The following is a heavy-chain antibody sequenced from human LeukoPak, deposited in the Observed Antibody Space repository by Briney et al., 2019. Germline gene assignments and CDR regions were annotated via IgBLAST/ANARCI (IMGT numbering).Heavy chain of an antibody. CDR1: GFTFSSYW. Sequence: PGGSLRLSCAASGFTFSSYWMHWVRQAPGKGLVWVSRIDTDGSNTAYADSVKGRFTISRDNAKNSLYLQMNSLRAEDTAVYYCARVGGFGVDPYFDYWGQGTLVTVSS. CDR3: ARVGGFGVDPYFDY. V-gene: IGHV3-74*01. D-gene: IGHD3-3*01. J-gene: IGHJ4*02. CDR2: IDTDGSNT.